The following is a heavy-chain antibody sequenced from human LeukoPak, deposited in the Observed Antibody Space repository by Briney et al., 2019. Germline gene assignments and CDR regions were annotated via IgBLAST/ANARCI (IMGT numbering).Heavy chain of an antibody. V-gene: IGHV3-23*01. CDR2: ISGSGGST. CDR1: GFTFSSYG. CDR3: ATYSGSNYALDY. Sequence: GGSLRLSCAASGFTFSSYGMSWVRQAPGKGLEWVSAISGSGGSTYYADSVKGRFTISRDNSKNTLYLQMNSLRAEDTAVYYCATYSGSNYALDYWGQGTLVTVSS. J-gene: IGHJ4*02. D-gene: IGHD1-26*01.